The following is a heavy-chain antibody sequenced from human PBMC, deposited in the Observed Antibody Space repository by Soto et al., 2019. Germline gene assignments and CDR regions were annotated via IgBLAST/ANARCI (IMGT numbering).Heavy chain of an antibody. CDR3: AREYSSGWRFDY. V-gene: IGHV3-30-3*01. Sequence: QVQLVESGGGVVQPGRSLRLSCAASGFTFSSYAMHWVRQAPGKGLEWVAVISYDGSNKYYADSVKGRFTISRDNSKNTLYLQMISLRAEDTAVYYCAREYSSGWRFDYWGQGTLVTVSS. D-gene: IGHD6-19*01. CDR2: ISYDGSNK. CDR1: GFTFSSYA. J-gene: IGHJ4*02.